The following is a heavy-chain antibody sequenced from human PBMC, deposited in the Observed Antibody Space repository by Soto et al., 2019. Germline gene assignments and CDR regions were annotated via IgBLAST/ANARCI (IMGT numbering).Heavy chain of an antibody. CDR2: IHSTRSP. CDR3: ARSPAYGDYANLDT. CDR1: GDSVSKYY. J-gene: IGHJ5*02. D-gene: IGHD4-17*01. V-gene: IGHV4-4*07. Sequence: SETLSLTCTVSGDSVSKYYWNWIRQPAGKGLEWIGRIHSTRSPNYNPSLKSRVTMSVDTSKNQFSLKLNLTSVTAADTAVYYCARSPAYGDYANLDTWGQVTLVTVSS.